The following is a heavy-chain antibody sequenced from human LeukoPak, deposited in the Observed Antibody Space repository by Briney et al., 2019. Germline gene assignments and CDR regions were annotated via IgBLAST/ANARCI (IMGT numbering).Heavy chain of an antibody. J-gene: IGHJ4*02. V-gene: IGHV1-8*01. Sequence: ASVKVSCKASGYTFTSYDINWVRQATGQGLEWMGWMNPTSGHTGYAQKFQGRVTMTRDTSISTAYMELNSLTSEDTAVYYCAISPVGVRKKHDFWGQGTLVIVSS. CDR1: GYTFTSYD. D-gene: IGHD3-10*01. CDR2: MNPTSGHT. CDR3: AISPVGVRKKHDF.